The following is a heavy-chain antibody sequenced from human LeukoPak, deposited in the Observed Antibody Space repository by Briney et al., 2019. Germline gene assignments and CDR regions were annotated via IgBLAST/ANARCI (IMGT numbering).Heavy chain of an antibody. V-gene: IGHV1-18*01. J-gene: IGHJ5*02. CDR2: ISAYNGNT. D-gene: IGHD6-13*01. CDR3: ARDGFLAAAGKGNWFDP. CDR1: GYTFTSYG. Sequence: ASVKVSCKASGYTFTSYGISWVRQAPGQGLEWMGWISAYNGNTNYAQKLQGRVTMTTDTSTSTAYMELRSLGSDDTAVYYCARDGFLAAAGKGNWFDPWGQGTLVTVSS.